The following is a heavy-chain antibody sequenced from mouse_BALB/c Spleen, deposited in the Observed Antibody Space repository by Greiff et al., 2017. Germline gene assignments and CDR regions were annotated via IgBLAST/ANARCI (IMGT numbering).Heavy chain of an antibody. CDR3: ERGGGGNDGTLFAY. CDR2: IRNKANGYTT. Sequence: DVMLVESGGGLVQPGGSLRLSCATSGFTFTDYYMSWVRQPPGKALEWLGFIRNKANGYTTEYSASVKGRFTISRDNSQSILYLQMNTLRAEDSATYYCERGGGGNDGTLFAYWGQGTLVTVSA. V-gene: IGHV7-3*02. CDR1: GFTFTDYY. J-gene: IGHJ3*01. D-gene: IGHD2-2*01.